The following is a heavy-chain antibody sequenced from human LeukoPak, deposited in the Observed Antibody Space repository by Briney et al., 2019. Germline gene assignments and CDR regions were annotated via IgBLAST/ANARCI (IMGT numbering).Heavy chain of an antibody. CDR3: ASHKRPPWRLYD. J-gene: IGHJ4*01. Sequence: SQTLSLTCSVCGGSINSGDYLWRCIRQPPGRGLECIGYICYSGSTYYIPSLKSRITISVDTSKSQFSLKVTSVTAADTAVYCGASHKRPPWRLYDWGDGALVTASS. V-gene: IGHV4-30-4*01. CDR1: GGSINSGDYL. D-gene: IGHD2-8*01. CDR2: ICYSGST.